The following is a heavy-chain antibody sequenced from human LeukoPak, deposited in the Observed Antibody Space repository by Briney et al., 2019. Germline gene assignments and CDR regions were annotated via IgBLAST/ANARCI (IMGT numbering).Heavy chain of an antibody. CDR1: GFTSSSYA. CDR3: AKATHTIFGVVISRAAHYGMDV. D-gene: IGHD3-3*01. J-gene: IGHJ6*02. Sequence: GGSLRLSCAASGFTSSSYAMSWVRQAPGKGLEWVLAISGSGGSTYYADSVKGRFTISRDNSKNTLYLQMNSLRAEDTAVYYCAKATHTIFGVVISRAAHYGMDVWGQGTTVTVSS. CDR2: ISGSGGST. V-gene: IGHV3-23*01.